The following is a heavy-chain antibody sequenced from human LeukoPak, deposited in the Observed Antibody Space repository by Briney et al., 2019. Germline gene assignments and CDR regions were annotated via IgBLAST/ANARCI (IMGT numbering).Heavy chain of an antibody. V-gene: IGHV1-2*02. D-gene: IGHD4-23*01. CDR3: ARGYYGGSKVLGY. CDR2: INPNSGGT. Sequence: GASVKVSCKASGYTFTGYYMHWVRQAPGQGLEWMGWINPNSGGTNYAQKFQGRVTTTRDTSISTAYMELSRLRSDDTAVYYCARGYYGGSKVLGYWGQGTLVTVSS. J-gene: IGHJ4*02. CDR1: GYTFTGYY.